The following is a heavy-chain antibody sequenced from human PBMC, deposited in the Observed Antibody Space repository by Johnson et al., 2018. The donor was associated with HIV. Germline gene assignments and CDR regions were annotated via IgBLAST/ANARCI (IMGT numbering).Heavy chain of an antibody. CDR1: GFTFSSYG. CDR2: IRYDGSNK. CDR3: AKIKGSSDAFDI. V-gene: IGHV3-30*02. Sequence: QVQLVESGGGVVQPGGSLRLSCAASGFTFSSYGMHWVRQAPGKGLEWVAFIRYDGSNKYYADSVKGRFTISRDNSKNTLYLQMNSLRAEETAVYYCAKIKGSSDAFDIWGQGTMVTVSS. J-gene: IGHJ3*02. D-gene: IGHD6-6*01.